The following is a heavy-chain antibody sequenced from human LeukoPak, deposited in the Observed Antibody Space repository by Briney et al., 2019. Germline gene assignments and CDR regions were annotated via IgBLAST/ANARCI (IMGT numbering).Heavy chain of an antibody. V-gene: IGHV4-4*07. CDR2: IYTSGST. CDR3: ARGIAAAFPGWFDP. D-gene: IGHD6-13*01. CDR1: GGSISSYY. J-gene: IGHJ5*02. Sequence: SETLSLTCTVSGGSISSYYWSWIRQPAGKGLEWIGRIYTSGSTNYNPSLKSRVTMSVDTSKNQLSLKLSPVTAADTAVYYCARGIAAAFPGWFDPWGQGTLVTVSS.